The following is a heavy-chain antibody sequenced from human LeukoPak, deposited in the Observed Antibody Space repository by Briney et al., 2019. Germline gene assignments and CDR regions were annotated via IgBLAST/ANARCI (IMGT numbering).Heavy chain of an antibody. Sequence: GGSLRLSCAASGFTFSCYAMSWVRLAPGKGLEWVSAISGSGDSTYYADSVKGRFTISRDNSKNTLYLQMNSLRAEDTAVYYCAKVKKGSSPRGFDYWGQGTLVTVSS. CDR2: ISGSGDST. CDR1: GFTFSCYA. V-gene: IGHV3-23*01. D-gene: IGHD6-6*01. CDR3: AKVKKGSSPRGFDY. J-gene: IGHJ4*02.